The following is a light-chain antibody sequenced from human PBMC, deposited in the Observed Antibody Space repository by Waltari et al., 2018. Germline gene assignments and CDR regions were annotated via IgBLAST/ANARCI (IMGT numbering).Light chain of an antibody. CDR2: GVS. CDR1: RDISRD. V-gene: IGKV1-39*01. Sequence: DIQMTQSQSPLSASVGERVTITCRASRDISRDLNWFQQKPGKAPKLLIYGVSSLQSGVPSRFSGSGSGTDFTLTITSLQPEDFATYYCQQTYTSPPTFGRGTRLEI. J-gene: IGKJ5*01. CDR3: QQTYTSPPT.